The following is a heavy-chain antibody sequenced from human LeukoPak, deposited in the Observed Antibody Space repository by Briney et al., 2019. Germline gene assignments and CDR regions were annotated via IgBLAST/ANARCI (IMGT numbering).Heavy chain of an antibody. CDR3: ARGPSLLLFDY. Sequence: GGSLRLSCTASGFTFSDYGMHWVRQPPGKGLEWVANIKQDGSEKYYVDSVKGRFTISRDNAKNSLYLQMNSLRAEDTAVYYCARGPSLLLFDYWGQGTLVTVSS. D-gene: IGHD2/OR15-2a*01. CDR2: IKQDGSEK. V-gene: IGHV3-7*03. J-gene: IGHJ4*02. CDR1: GFTFSDYG.